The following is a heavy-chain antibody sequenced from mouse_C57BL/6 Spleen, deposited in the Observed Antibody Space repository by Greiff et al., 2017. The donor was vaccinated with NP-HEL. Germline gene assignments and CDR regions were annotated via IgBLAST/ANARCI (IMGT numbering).Heavy chain of an antibody. CDR3: AKSDSSGYVGY. CDR2: IDPEVGET. CDR1: GFNIKDYY. J-gene: IGHJ2*01. Sequence: VQLKESGAELVKPGASVKLSCTASGFNIKDYYMHWVKQRPEQGLEWIGRIDPEVGETKYAPKFQGKATITADTSSNTAYLQLSSLTSADTAVYYCAKSDSSGYVGYWGQGTTLTVSS. D-gene: IGHD3-2*02. V-gene: IGHV14-2*01.